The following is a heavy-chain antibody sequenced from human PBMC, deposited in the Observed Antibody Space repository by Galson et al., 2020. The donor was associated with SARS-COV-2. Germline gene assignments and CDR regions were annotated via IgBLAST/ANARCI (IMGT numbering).Heavy chain of an antibody. Sequence: SETLSLTCPVSGGSITSRSYYWGWIRQPPGRRLEWIGSIYFSGTTYYSPSLKSRLTISVDTSKNQFSLRLNSVTAADTAVYFCASAHGDYYHQFYVWGQGTPVTVSS. CDR2: IYFSGTT. CDR1: GGSITSRSYY. D-gene: IGHD3-22*01. CDR3: ASAHGDYYHQFYV. V-gene: IGHV4-39*07. J-gene: IGHJ4*02.